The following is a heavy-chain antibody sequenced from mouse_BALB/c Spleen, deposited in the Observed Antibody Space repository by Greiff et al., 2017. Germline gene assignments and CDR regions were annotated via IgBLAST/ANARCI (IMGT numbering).Heavy chain of an antibody. CDR2: IWAGGST. Sequence: QVQLKESGPGLVAPSQSLSITCTVSGFSLTSYGVHWVRQPPGKGLEWLGVIWAGGSTNYNSALMSRLSISKDNSKSQVFLKMNSLQTEDTAMYYCARGQGYYYAMDYWGQGTSVTVSS. CDR1: GFSLTSYG. J-gene: IGHJ4*01. D-gene: IGHD3-2*01. V-gene: IGHV2-9*02. CDR3: ARGQGYYYAMDY.